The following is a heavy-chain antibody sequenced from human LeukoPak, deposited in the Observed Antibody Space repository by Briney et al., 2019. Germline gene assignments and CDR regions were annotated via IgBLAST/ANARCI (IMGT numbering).Heavy chain of an antibody. D-gene: IGHD2-15*01. V-gene: IGHV4-39*01. CDR2: IFYSGST. J-gene: IGHJ4*02. Sequence: SETLSLTCTVSGGSTSSSSYYWGWIRQPPGKGLEWIGSIFYSGSTYYNPSLKSRVTISVDKSKNQCSLKLSSVTAADTAVYYCASSPGYCSGGSCYPYYFDYWGQGTLVTVSS. CDR3: ASSPGYCSGGSCYPYYFDY. CDR1: GGSTSSSSYY.